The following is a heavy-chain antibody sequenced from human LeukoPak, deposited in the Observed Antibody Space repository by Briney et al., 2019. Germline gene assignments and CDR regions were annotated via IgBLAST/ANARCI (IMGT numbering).Heavy chain of an antibody. D-gene: IGHD3-10*01. CDR2: ISYDGSNK. V-gene: IGHV3-30*18. CDR3: AKGYVLLWFGEA. CDR1: GFTLSSYG. J-gene: IGHJ5*02. Sequence: GGSLRLSCAASGFTLSSYGMHWVRQAPGKGLEWVAVISYDGSNKYYADSVKGRFTISRDNSKNTLYLQMNSLRAEDTAVYYCAKGYVLLWFGEAWGQGTLVTVSS.